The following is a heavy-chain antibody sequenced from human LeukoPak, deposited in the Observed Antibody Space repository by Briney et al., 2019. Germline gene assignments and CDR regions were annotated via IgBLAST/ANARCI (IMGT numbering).Heavy chain of an antibody. J-gene: IGHJ4*02. CDR3: AKPRGIAARNYFDY. CDR1: GFTFSSCA. Sequence: SGGSLRLSCALSGFTFSSCAMTWVPRAPGGGRGWVSGINTSGGSTYYADSAKGRFTISRDKSKNTRYLQMYSLRAEDTAVYYCAKPRGIAARNYFDYWGQGALVTVSP. V-gene: IGHV3-23*01. CDR2: INTSGGST. D-gene: IGHD6-6*01.